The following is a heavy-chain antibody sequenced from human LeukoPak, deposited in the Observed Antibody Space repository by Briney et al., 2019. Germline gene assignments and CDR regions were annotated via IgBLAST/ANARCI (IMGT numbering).Heavy chain of an antibody. CDR2: ISAYNGNT. V-gene: IGHV1-18*01. J-gene: IGHJ4*02. Sequence: ASVKVSCKASGYTFTSYGISWVRQAPRQGLEWMGWISAYNGNTNYAQKLQGRVTMTTDTSTSTAYMELRSLRSDDTAVYYCARAPAPTYYYDSSGYYYDYWGQGTLVTVSS. CDR1: GYTFTSYG. D-gene: IGHD3-22*01. CDR3: ARAPAPTYYYDSSGYYYDY.